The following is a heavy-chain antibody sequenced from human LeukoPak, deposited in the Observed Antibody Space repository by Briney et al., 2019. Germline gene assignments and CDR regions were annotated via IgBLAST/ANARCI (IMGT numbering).Heavy chain of an antibody. D-gene: IGHD6-19*01. CDR3: AKDPGQWLVADFDY. CDR2: ISSSSSTI. V-gene: IGHV3-48*01. Sequence: PGGSLRLSCVASGFTFSSYSMNWVRQAPGKGLEWVSYISSSSSTIDYADSVKGRFTISRDNAKNSLYLQMNSLRAEDTSVYYSAKDPGQWLVADFDYWGQGTLVTVSS. J-gene: IGHJ4*02. CDR1: GFTFSSYS.